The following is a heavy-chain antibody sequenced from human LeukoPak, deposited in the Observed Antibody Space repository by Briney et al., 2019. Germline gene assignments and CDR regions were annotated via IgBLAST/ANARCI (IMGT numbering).Heavy chain of an antibody. CDR2: INHSGST. D-gene: IGHD2-15*01. Sequence: PSETLSFTCAVYGGSFSGYYWSWIRQPPGKGLEWIGEINHSGSTNYNPSLKSRVTISVDTSKNQFSLKLSSVTAADTAVYYCASLVVVVAATGWFDPWGQGTLVTVSS. CDR1: GGSFSGYY. J-gene: IGHJ5*02. CDR3: ASLVVVVAATGWFDP. V-gene: IGHV4-34*01.